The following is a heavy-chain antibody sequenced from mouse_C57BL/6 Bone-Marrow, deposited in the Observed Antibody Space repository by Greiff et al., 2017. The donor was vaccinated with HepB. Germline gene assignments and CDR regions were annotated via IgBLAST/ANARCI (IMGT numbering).Heavy chain of an antibody. J-gene: IGHJ1*03. Sequence: EVQLQQSGTVLARPGASVKMSCKTSGYTFTSYWMHWVKQRPGQGLEWIGAIYPGNSDTSYNQKFKGKAKLTAVTSASTAYMELSSLTNEDSAVYYCTRRGIYYGKSHWYFDVWGTGTTVTVSS. D-gene: IGHD2-1*01. CDR2: IYPGNSDT. CDR1: GYTFTSYW. CDR3: TRRGIYYGKSHWYFDV. V-gene: IGHV1-5*01.